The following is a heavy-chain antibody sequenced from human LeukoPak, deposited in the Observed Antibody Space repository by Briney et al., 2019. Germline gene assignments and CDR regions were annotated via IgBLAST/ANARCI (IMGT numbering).Heavy chain of an antibody. V-gene: IGHV3-21*01. J-gene: IGHJ4*02. CDR3: ARAHTHYDSSAYYS. Sequence: GGSLRLSCAASGFTFSSYTMTWVRQAPGRGLEWVSSISSSSSYIYYADSVKGRFSISRDNAKNSLYLQMNSLRAEDTAVYYCARAHTHYDSSAYYSWGQGTLVTVSP. D-gene: IGHD3-22*01. CDR1: GFTFSSYT. CDR2: ISSSSSYI.